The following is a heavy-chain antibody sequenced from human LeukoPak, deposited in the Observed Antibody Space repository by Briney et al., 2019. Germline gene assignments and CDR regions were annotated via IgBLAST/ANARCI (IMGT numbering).Heavy chain of an antibody. CDR1: GFTFSTYG. CDR3: ARDHPYGSGSYDFDY. CDR2: ISSSSSYI. J-gene: IGHJ4*02. Sequence: GGSLRLSCVASGFTFSTYGMHWVRQAPGKGLEWVSSISSSSSYIYYADSVKGRFTISRDNAKNSLYLQMNSLRAEDTAVYYCARDHPYGSGSYDFDYWGQGTLVTVSS. D-gene: IGHD3-10*01. V-gene: IGHV3-21*01.